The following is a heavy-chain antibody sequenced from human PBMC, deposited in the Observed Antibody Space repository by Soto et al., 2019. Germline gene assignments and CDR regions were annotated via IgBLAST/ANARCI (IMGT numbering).Heavy chain of an antibody. CDR2: IIPIFGTA. CDR1: GGTFSSYA. D-gene: IGHD1-26*01. V-gene: IGHV1-69*13. CDR3: ARNSGSYQGHFDY. J-gene: IGHJ4*02. Sequence: SVKVSCKASGGTFSSYAISWVRQAPGQGLEWMGGIIPIFGTANYAQKFQGRVTITADESTSTAYMELSSLRSEDTAVYYCARNSGSYQGHFDYWGQGTLVTVSS.